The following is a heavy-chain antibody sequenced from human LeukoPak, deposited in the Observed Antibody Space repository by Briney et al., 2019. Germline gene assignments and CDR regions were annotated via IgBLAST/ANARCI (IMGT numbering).Heavy chain of an antibody. V-gene: IGHV3-30*02. CDR3: AKGGYYYDSSGLY. CDR2: IRYDGSNK. J-gene: IGHJ4*02. D-gene: IGHD3-22*01. Sequence: GGSLRLSCAASGFTFSSYGMHWVRQAPGKGLEWVAFIRYDGSNKHYVDSVKGRFTISRDNSKNTLYLQMNSLRAEDTAVYYCAKGGYYYDSSGLYWGQGTLVTVSS. CDR1: GFTFSSYG.